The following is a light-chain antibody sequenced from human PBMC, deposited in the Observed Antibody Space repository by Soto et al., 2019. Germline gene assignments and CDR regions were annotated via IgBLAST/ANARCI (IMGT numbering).Light chain of an antibody. Sequence: VLTQPPSVSGSPGQSVTISCTGTSTDFVSYNRVSWYQQPPGTAPKLIIYEAGNRPSGVPDRFSGSKSGNTASLTISGLQAADEADYYCTLYTSENTYVFGTGTKVTVL. V-gene: IGLV2-18*01. CDR2: EAG. J-gene: IGLJ1*01. CDR1: STDFVSYNR. CDR3: TLYTSENTYV.